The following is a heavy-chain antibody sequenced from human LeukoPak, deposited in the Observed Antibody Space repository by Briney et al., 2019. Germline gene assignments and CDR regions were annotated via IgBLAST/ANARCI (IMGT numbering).Heavy chain of an antibody. D-gene: IGHD3-22*01. CDR2: TSGSGRNS. CDR1: GFTFSSYA. CDR3: ARAHGYYDHAFDI. Sequence: GGSLRLSCAASGFTFSSYAMSWVRQAPGKGLEWVSATSGSGRNSYYADSVKGRFTISRDNSKNTLYLQMISLRAEDTAVYYCARAHGYYDHAFDIWGQGTMVTVSS. V-gene: IGHV3-23*01. J-gene: IGHJ3*02.